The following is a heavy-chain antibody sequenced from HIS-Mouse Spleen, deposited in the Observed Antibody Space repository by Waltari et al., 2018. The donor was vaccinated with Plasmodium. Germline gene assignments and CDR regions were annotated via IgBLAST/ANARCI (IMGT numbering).Heavy chain of an antibody. J-gene: IGHJ2*01. Sequence: EVQLVASGGGLVQPGGSLRLSCADYGFTFSSYWMSWVRQAPGKGLEWVANIKQDGSEKYYVDSVKGRFTISRDNAKNSLYLQMNSLRAEDTAVYYCASSWYWYFDLWGRGTLVTVSS. CDR3: ASSWYWYFDL. D-gene: IGHD6-13*01. CDR2: IKQDGSEK. CDR1: GFTFSSYW. V-gene: IGHV3-7*01.